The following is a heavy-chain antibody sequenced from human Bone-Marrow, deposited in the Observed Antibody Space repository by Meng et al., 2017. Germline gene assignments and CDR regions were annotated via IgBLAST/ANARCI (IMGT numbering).Heavy chain of an antibody. CDR2: IIPIYGTA. CDR1: GGTFSSYA. D-gene: IGHD2-15*01. CDR3: ARVGVNGGSYLLDY. J-gene: IGHJ4*02. V-gene: IGHV1-69*13. Sequence: SVKVSCKASGGTFSSYAISWVRQAPGQGREWMGGIIPIYGTANYAQKFQGRVTITADESTSTAYMELSSLGSEDTAVEYCARVGVNGGSYLLDYWGQGTLVTVSS.